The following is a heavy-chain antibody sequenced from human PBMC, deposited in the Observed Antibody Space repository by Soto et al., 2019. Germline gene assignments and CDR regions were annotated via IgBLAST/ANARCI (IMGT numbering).Heavy chain of an antibody. CDR3: ARGGRGYEFDY. D-gene: IGHD5-12*01. CDR2: ISSNGGST. V-gene: IGHV3-64*01. Sequence: EVQLVESGGGLVQPGGSLRLSCAASGFTFSSYAMHWVRQAPGKGLEYVSGISSNGGSTDYANSVKGRFTISRDNSKNTLYRQMGSLGAEDMAVYYCARGGRGYEFDYWGQGTLVTVSS. J-gene: IGHJ4*02. CDR1: GFTFSSYA.